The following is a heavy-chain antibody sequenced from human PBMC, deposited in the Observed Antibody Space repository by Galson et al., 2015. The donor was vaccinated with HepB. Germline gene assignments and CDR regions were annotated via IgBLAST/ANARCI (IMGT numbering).Heavy chain of an antibody. Sequence: SLRLSCAASGFTFSSYWMSWVRQAPGKGLEWVANIKQDGSEKYYVDSVKGRFTISRDNAKNSLYLQMNSLRAEDTAVYYCARAHSSWSYYFDYWGQGTLATVSS. CDR3: ARAHSSWSYYFDY. J-gene: IGHJ4*02. V-gene: IGHV3-7*03. CDR2: IKQDGSEK. D-gene: IGHD6-13*01. CDR1: GFTFSSYW.